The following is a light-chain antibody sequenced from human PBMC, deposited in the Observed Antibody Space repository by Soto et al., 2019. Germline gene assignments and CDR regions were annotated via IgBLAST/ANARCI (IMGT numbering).Light chain of an antibody. CDR3: QQYYSYPRIT. J-gene: IGKJ5*01. CDR1: QSISSW. Sequence: DIQMTQSPSTLSASVGDIVTINFRASQSISSWLAWYQQKPGKAPKLLIYDASSLESGVPSRFSGSGSGTEFTLTISSLQPDDFATYYCQQYYSYPRITFGQGTRLEIK. CDR2: DAS. V-gene: IGKV1-5*01.